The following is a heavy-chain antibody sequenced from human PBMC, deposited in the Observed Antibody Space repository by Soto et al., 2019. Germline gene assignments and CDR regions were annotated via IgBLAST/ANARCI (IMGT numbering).Heavy chain of an antibody. CDR3: ARNRRGGSGPSNFDY. Sequence: ASVKVSCKASGYTFTGYDINWVRQATGQGLEWMGWMNPNSGYTGYAQKFQGRVTMTRNTSISTAYMELSSLRSEDTAVYYCARNRRGGSGPSNFDYWGQGTLVTVSS. D-gene: IGHD2-15*01. J-gene: IGHJ4*02. CDR1: GYTFTGYD. V-gene: IGHV1-8*01. CDR2: MNPNSGYT.